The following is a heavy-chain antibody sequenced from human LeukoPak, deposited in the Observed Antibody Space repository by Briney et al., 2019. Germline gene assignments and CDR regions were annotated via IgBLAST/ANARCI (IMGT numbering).Heavy chain of an antibody. D-gene: IGHD1-14*01. Sequence: GGSLRLSCAASGFTFSTYGMHWVRQAPGKGLEWVAVIWSDGSNKYYADSVKGRFTISRDNAKSTLYLQMNSLRDEDTAVYYCARGLDGSFDYWGLGTLVTVSS. CDR1: GFTFSTYG. CDR2: IWSDGSNK. CDR3: ARGLDGSFDY. J-gene: IGHJ4*02. V-gene: IGHV3-33*01.